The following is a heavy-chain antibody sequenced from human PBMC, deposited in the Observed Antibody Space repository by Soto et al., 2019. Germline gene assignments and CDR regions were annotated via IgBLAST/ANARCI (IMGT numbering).Heavy chain of an antibody. J-gene: IGHJ6*02. V-gene: IGHV1-2*02. D-gene: IGHD2-15*01. CDR2: INPNSGGT. CDR1: GYTFTGYY. CDR3: ARPRDIVVGYGMDV. Sequence: ASVKVSCKASGYTFTGYYMHWLRQSPGQGLEWMGWINPNSGGTNYAQKFQGRVTMTRDTSISTAYMELSRLRSDDTAVYYCARPRDIVVGYGMDVWGQGTTVTVSS.